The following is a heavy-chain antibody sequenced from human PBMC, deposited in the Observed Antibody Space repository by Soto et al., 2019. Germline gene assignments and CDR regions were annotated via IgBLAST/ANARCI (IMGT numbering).Heavy chain of an antibody. Sequence: QVQLQESGPGLVKPWGTLSLTCAVSGVSISGGNVWSWVRQPPGKGLEWIGEVFDHGSTNYNPSPKRRVSMSVDKSQNDFSLNLMSVTAADTAVYYCARVLSGNKEWFDSWGQGILVALSS. CDR3: ARVLSGNKEWFDS. D-gene: IGHD3-10*01. J-gene: IGHJ5*01. CDR2: VFDHGST. CDR1: GVSISGGNV. V-gene: IGHV4-4*02.